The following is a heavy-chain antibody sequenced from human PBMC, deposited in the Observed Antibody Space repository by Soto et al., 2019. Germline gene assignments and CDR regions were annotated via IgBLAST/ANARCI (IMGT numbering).Heavy chain of an antibody. CDR1: GFKFNSYT. V-gene: IGHV3-23*01. D-gene: IGHD3-22*01. Sequence: EVQLLESGGGLVQPGGSLRLSCAASGFKFNSYTMGWVRQAPGKGLVWVSAIRGDGRSTYYADFVNGRFTISRDNSKTTLHLQMNRLRTEDTAVYYCAKPAVADSIYYYYMDVWGRGTAVTVSS. J-gene: IGHJ6*03. CDR3: AKPAVADSIYYYYMDV. CDR2: IRGDGRST.